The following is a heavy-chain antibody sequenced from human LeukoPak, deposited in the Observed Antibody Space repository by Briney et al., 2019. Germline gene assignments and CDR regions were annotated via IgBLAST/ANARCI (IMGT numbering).Heavy chain of an antibody. CDR3: VKDPLLTNYNDTGGYPFFDY. D-gene: IGHD3-22*01. Sequence: GGSLRLSCSASGFTFSSYATRWVRQAPGKGLEYVSAISSNGGSTYYADSVKGRFTISRDNSKNTLYLQMSSLRAEDTAVYYCVKDPLLTNYNDTGGYPFFDYWGQGTLVTVSS. V-gene: IGHV3-64D*09. J-gene: IGHJ4*02. CDR1: GFTFSSYA. CDR2: ISSNGGST.